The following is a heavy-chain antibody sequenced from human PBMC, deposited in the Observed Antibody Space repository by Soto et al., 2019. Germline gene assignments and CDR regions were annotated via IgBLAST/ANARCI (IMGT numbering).Heavy chain of an antibody. CDR2: IYTSGTKI. Sequence: QVQLVESGGDLVKPGGSLRLSCAASGYTFSDYYMSWIRQAPGKGLEWISYIYTSGTKIYYADSVKGRFTITRDNAKNSLYLEMNSLRDEDTAVYYCASHYDMWSGYLSPLDYWGQGTLVTVSS. J-gene: IGHJ4*02. D-gene: IGHD3-3*01. V-gene: IGHV3-11*01. CDR3: ASHYDMWSGYLSPLDY. CDR1: GYTFSDYY.